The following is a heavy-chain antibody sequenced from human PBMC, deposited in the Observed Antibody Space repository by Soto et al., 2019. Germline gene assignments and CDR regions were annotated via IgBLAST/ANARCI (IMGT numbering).Heavy chain of an antibody. J-gene: IGHJ5*02. CDR3: ARYHGYCTSSGCFRNWFDP. CDR2: ISTYDDKT. CDR1: GYSFRTHG. D-gene: IGHD2-15*01. Sequence: QVQLVQSGAEVKTPGASVKVSCRASGYSFRTHGISWVRQAPGQGLEWLGWISTYDDKTNFPQKVQGRITMTTDTSTSTAYMELRRLRSDDTAVYFCARYHGYCTSSGCFRNWFDPWGQGTLVTVSS. V-gene: IGHV1-18*01.